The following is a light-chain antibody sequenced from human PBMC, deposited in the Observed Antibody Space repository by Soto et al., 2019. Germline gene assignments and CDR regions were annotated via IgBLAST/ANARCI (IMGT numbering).Light chain of an antibody. CDR2: DAS. Sequence: DIQMTQSPSTLSASVGDRVTITCRASQSISTWLAWYQQKPGKAPKFLIYDASSLESGVPSRSSGSGSGTEFTLTTSSLQPDDFATYYCQRYNSYPWTFGQGTKVDIX. CDR3: QRYNSYPWT. V-gene: IGKV1-5*01. J-gene: IGKJ1*01. CDR1: QSISTW.